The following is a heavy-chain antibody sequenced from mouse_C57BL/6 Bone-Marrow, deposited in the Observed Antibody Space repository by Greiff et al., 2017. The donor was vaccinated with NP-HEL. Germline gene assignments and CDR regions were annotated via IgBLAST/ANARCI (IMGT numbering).Heavy chain of an antibody. CDR1: GFTFSSYT. CDR2: ISGGGGNT. Sequence: EVQLQQSGGGLVKPGGSLKLSCAASGFTFSSYTMSWVRQTPEKRLEWVATISGGGGNTYYPDSVKGRFTISRDNAKNTLYLQMSSLRSEDTALYYCARPRSYYYGSSSYFDVWGTGTTVTVSS. V-gene: IGHV5-9*01. J-gene: IGHJ1*03. CDR3: ARPRSYYYGSSSYFDV. D-gene: IGHD1-1*01.